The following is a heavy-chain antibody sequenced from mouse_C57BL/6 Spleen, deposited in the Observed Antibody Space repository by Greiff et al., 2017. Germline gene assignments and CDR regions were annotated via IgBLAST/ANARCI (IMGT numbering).Heavy chain of an antibody. Sequence: QVQLQQPGAELVKPGASVKLSCKASGYTFTSYWMHWVKQRPGQGLEWIGMIHPNSGSTNYNEKFKSKATLTVDKSSSTAYMQLSSLTSADSAVYYCARNYYGSSYFDYWGQGTTLTVSS. CDR2: IHPNSGST. CDR3: ARNYYGSSYFDY. V-gene: IGHV1-64*01. J-gene: IGHJ2*01. D-gene: IGHD1-1*01. CDR1: GYTFTSYW.